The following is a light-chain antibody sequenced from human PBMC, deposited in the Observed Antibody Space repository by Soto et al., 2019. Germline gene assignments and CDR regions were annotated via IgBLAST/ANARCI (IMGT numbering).Light chain of an antibody. CDR2: EVI. CDR1: SSDVDTHNY. Sequence: QSVLTQPASVSGSPGQSITISCTATSSDVDTHNYVSWYQQYPGKAPKLMIYEVINRPSGVSNRFSGSKSGNTASLIISGLQAEDEADYYCSSSGGSPTYVFGTGTKLTVL. CDR3: SSSGGSPTYV. J-gene: IGLJ1*01. V-gene: IGLV2-14*01.